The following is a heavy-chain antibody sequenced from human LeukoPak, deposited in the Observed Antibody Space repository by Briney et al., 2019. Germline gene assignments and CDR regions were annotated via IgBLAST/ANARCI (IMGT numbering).Heavy chain of an antibody. Sequence: PGGSLRLSCAASGFTFSSYSMNWVRQAPGKGLEWVSYISSGSDSTYYADSVKGRFTISRDNAKNPLYLQMNSLRAEDTAVYYCAVMVDYGDGDYFDYWGQEPWSPSPQ. CDR3: AVMVDYGDGDYFDY. J-gene: IGHJ4*01. CDR2: ISSGSDST. V-gene: IGHV3-48*01. D-gene: IGHD4-17*01. CDR1: GFTFSSYS.